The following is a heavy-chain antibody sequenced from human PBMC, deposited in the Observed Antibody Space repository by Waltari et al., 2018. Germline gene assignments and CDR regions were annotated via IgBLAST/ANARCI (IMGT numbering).Heavy chain of an antibody. CDR3: ASPLNYYYDSSLRFDY. D-gene: IGHD3-22*01. CDR1: GFTFSSYA. J-gene: IGHJ4*02. CDR2: ISYDGSNK. Sequence: QVQLVESGGGVVQPGRSLRLSCAASGFTFSSYAMHWVRQAPGKGLEWVAVISYDGSNKYYADSVKGRFTISRDNSKNTLYLQMNSLRAEDTAVYYCASPLNYYYDSSLRFDYWGQGTLVTVSS. V-gene: IGHV3-30-3*01.